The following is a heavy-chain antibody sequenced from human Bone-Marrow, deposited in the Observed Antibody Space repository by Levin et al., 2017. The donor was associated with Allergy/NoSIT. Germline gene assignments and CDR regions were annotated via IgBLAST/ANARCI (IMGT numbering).Heavy chain of an antibody. D-gene: IGHD3-3*02. J-gene: IGHJ4*02. CDR2: ISYSSATI. V-gene: IGHV3-11*01. Sequence: KSGGSLRLSCAASGFTFSDYYMSWIRQAPEKGLEWISYISYSSATIFYADSVKGRFTISRDNAKNSVYLETNSLRAEDTAVYYCARVAHFWSGYYKEGMDFWGQGTLVTVSS. CDR1: GFTFSDYY. CDR3: ARVAHFWSGYYKEGMDF.